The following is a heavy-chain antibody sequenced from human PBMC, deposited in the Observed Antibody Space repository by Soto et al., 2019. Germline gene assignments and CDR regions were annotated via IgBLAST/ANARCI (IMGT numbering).Heavy chain of an antibody. J-gene: IGHJ6*02. CDR3: ARDSYSSSWYWNGV. V-gene: IGHV1-69*13. Sequence: ASVKVSCKDSGGTFSSYAIIWVRQAPGQGLEWMGGIIPIFGTANYAQKFQGRVTITADESTSTAYMELSSLRSEDTAVYYCARDSYSSSWYWNGVWGQGTTVTVSS. CDR1: GGTFSSYA. D-gene: IGHD6-13*01. CDR2: IIPIFGTA.